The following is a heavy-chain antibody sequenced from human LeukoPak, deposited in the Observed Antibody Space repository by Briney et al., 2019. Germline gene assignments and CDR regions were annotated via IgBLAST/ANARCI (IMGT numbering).Heavy chain of an antibody. CDR3: ARVAHNYDLLTGYYPYLDYFDF. Sequence: ASVKVSCKASGYTFSGYYMHWVRQAPGQGLEWMGWINPNSGGTYYAQKFQGRVTMTRDTSISTAYMELSRLRAVDTPVFYCARVAHNYDLLTGYYPYLDYFDFWGQGTLVTVSS. CDR1: GYTFSGYY. J-gene: IGHJ4*02. V-gene: IGHV1-2*02. D-gene: IGHD3-9*01. CDR2: INPNSGGT.